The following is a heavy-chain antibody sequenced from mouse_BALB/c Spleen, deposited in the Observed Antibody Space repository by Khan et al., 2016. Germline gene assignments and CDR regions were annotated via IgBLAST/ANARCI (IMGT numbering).Heavy chain of an antibody. CDR3: ARNGYDYAIDY. J-gene: IGHJ4*01. D-gene: IGHD2-2*01. CDR2: IWSGGST. V-gene: IGHV2-4-1*01. Sequence: QMQLEESGPGLVQPSQSLSITCTVSGFSLTSYGVHWVRQSPGKGLEWLGVIWSGGSTDYNAAFISRLSISKDNSKSQVFYKMNSLKADDTAIYYCARNGYDYAIDYWGQGTSVTVSS. CDR1: GFSLTSYG.